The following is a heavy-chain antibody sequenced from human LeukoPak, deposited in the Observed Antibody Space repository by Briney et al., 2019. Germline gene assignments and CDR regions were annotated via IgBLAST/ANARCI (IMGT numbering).Heavy chain of an antibody. CDR1: GGSISSYY. D-gene: IGHD6-19*01. CDR2: IYYSGST. V-gene: IGHV4-59*08. Sequence: SETLSLACTVSGGSISSYYWSWIRQPPGKGLEWIGYIYYSGSTNYNPSLKSRVTISVDTSKNQFSLKLSSVTAADTAVYYCATQTGQWLTTALHDAFDIWGQGTMVTVSS. CDR3: ATQTGQWLTTALHDAFDI. J-gene: IGHJ3*02.